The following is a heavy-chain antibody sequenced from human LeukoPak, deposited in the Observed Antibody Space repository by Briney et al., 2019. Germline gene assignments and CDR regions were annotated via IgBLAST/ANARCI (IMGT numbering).Heavy chain of an antibody. V-gene: IGHV1-2*02. CDR2: INPNSGGT. J-gene: IGHJ3*02. CDR1: GYTFTGYY. CDR3: ARAGYYYDSSSDAFDI. Sequence: ASVKVSCKASGYTFTGYYMHWVRQAPGQGLEWMGWINPNSGGTNYAQKFQGRVTMTRDTSISTAYMELSRLRSDDTAAYYCARAGYYYDSSSDAFDIWGQGTMVTVSS. D-gene: IGHD3-22*01.